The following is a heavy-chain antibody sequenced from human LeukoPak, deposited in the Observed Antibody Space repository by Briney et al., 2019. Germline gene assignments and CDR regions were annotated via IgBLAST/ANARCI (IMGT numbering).Heavy chain of an antibody. J-gene: IGHJ4*02. D-gene: IGHD2-15*01. V-gene: IGHV1-69*13. CDR2: IVPIIGTA. CDR1: GGTFHSYV. Sequence: GASVKVSCKASGGTFHSYVVTWVRQAPGQGLEWMGGIVPIIGTANHAQKFQGRVTITADDSTSTAYMELRSLRSEDTAIYYCARDQRPSCLGGICYSGDYWGQGTLVTVTS. CDR3: ARDQRPSCLGGICYSGDY.